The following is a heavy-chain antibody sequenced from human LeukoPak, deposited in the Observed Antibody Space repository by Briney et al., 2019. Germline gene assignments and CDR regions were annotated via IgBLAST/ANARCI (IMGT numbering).Heavy chain of an antibody. Sequence: SETLSLTCAVYGGSFSGYYWSWIRQPPGKGLEWIGEINHSGSTNYNPSLKSRVTISVDTSKNQFSLKLSSVTAADTAVYYCARLTGGYSNTDYWGQGTLVTVSS. CDR1: GGSFSGYY. D-gene: IGHD4-11*01. CDR3: ARLTGGYSNTDY. J-gene: IGHJ4*02. CDR2: INHSGST. V-gene: IGHV4-34*01.